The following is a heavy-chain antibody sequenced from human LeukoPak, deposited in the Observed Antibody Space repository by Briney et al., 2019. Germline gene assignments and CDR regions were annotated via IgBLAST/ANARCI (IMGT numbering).Heavy chain of an antibody. CDR1: GFTFSSYS. V-gene: IGHV3-48*01. Sequence: GGSLRLSCAASGFTFSSYSMNWVRQAPGKGLEWISYITTSGGAKNYADSVKGRFTISRDNAENSLYLQMSSLRAEDTAVYYCAKGGKWDVTPFDYWGQGTLVTVSS. J-gene: IGHJ4*02. D-gene: IGHD1-26*01. CDR2: ITTSGGAK. CDR3: AKGGKWDVTPFDY.